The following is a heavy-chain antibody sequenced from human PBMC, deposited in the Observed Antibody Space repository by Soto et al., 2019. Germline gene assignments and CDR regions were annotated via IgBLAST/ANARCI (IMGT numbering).Heavy chain of an antibody. Sequence: GGSLRLSCSVSGFTFSSYAMHWVRQAPGKGLEYVASISSEGATTYYADSVKGRFIISRDNSKNTLYLQMSSLRAEDTAVYYCVKGRYVDYWGQGILVTVSS. CDR1: GFTFSSYA. CDR2: ISSEGATT. J-gene: IGHJ4*02. CDR3: VKGRYVDY. V-gene: IGHV3-64D*06.